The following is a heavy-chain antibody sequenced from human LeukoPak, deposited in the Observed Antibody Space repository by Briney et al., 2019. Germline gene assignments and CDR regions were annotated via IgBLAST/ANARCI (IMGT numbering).Heavy chain of an antibody. V-gene: IGHV4-38-2*01. CDR3: ARGCGIVGATVHPSDY. D-gene: IGHD1-26*01. CDR2: IYHSGST. J-gene: IGHJ4*02. Sequence: SETLSLTCAVSGYSISSGYYWGWIRQPPGKRLEWIGSIYHSGSTYYNPSPKSRVSTSVDTSKNHFSLKLSSVTAADTAVYYCARGCGIVGATVHPSDYWGQGTLVTVSS. CDR1: GYSISSGYY.